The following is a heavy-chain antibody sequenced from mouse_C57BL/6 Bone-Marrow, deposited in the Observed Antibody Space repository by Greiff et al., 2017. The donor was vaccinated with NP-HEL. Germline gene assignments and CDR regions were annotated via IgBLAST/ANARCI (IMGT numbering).Heavy chain of an antibody. CDR1: GFNIKDDY. J-gene: IGHJ4*01. D-gene: IGHD2-3*01. Sequence: VQLQQSGAELVRPGASVKLSCTASGFNIKDDYMHWVKQRPEQGLEWIGWIDPENGDTEYASKFQGKATITADTSSNTAYLQLSSLTSEDTAVYYCTTGDGYYTYYAMDYWGQGTSVTVSS. CDR3: TTGDGYYTYYAMDY. CDR2: IDPENGDT. V-gene: IGHV14-4*01.